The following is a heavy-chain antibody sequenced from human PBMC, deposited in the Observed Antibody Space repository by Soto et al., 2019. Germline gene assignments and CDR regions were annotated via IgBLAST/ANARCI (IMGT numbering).Heavy chain of an antibody. CDR1: GFTFSSYA. CDR3: AKAGGDSSGYYDFDY. V-gene: IGHV3-23*01. Sequence: GGSLRLSCAASGFTFSSYAMSWVRQAPGKGLEWVSAISGSGGSTYYADSVKGRFTTSRDNSKNTLYLQMNSLRAEDTAVYYCAKAGGDSSGYYDFDYWGQGTLVTV. J-gene: IGHJ4*02. D-gene: IGHD3-22*01. CDR2: ISGSGGST.